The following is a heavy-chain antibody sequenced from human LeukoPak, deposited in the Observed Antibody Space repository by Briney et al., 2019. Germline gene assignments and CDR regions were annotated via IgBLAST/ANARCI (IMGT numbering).Heavy chain of an antibody. V-gene: IGHV3-23*01. CDR3: AKSDDYWSGYYINFDY. J-gene: IGHJ4*02. CDR2: ISGSGGST. D-gene: IGHD3-3*01. CDR1: GFSFSSYA. Sequence: PGGSLRLSCAASGFSFSSYAMSWVRQAPGKGLEWVSGISGSGGSTYYADSVKGRFTISRDNSKNTLNLQMNSLRAEDTAVYYCAKSDDYWSGYYINFDYWGQGTLVTVSS.